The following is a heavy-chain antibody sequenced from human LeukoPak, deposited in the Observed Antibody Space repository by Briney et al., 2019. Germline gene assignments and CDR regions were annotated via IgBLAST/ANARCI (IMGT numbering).Heavy chain of an antibody. CDR2: INPSGGTT. Sequence: ASVKISCKASGYTFTSYYIHWVRQAPGPGLERMGMINPSGGTTTYAQKFQGRVTMTRDTSTSTVYMELSSLRSEDTAVYYCARDQQPIAAAGRGAFDIWGQGTMVTASS. V-gene: IGHV1-46*01. CDR3: ARDQQPIAAAGRGAFDI. D-gene: IGHD6-13*01. J-gene: IGHJ3*02. CDR1: GYTFTSYY.